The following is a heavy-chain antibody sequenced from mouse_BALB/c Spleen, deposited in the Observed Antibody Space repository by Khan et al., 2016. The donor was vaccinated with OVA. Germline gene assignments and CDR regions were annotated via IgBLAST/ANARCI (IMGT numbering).Heavy chain of an antibody. CDR2: INFYNDGT. V-gene: IGHV1S136*01. D-gene: IGHD1-1*01. CDR3: ARIHYGSSLDY. Sequence: VQLKESGPELVKPGASVKMSCKASGYTFTSYVMHWVKQKPGQGLAWIGYINFYNDGTKYNEKFKGKATLTSDKASSTAYMELSSLTSEDSAVYYCARIHYGSSLDYWGQGTTLTVSS. J-gene: IGHJ2*01. CDR1: GYTFTSYV.